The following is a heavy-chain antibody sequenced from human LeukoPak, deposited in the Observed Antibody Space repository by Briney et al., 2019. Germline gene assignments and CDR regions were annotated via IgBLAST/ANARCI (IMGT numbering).Heavy chain of an antibody. V-gene: IGHV4-30-4*01. CDR1: GGSISGGDYY. Sequence: PSETLSLTCTVSGGSISGGDYYWSWIRQPPGKGLEWIGYIYYSGSTYYNPSLKSRVTISVDTSKNQFSLKLSSVTAADTAVYYCAREVITGTPNAFDIWGQGTMVTVSS. CDR2: IYYSGST. J-gene: IGHJ3*02. CDR3: AREVITGTPNAFDI. D-gene: IGHD1-20*01.